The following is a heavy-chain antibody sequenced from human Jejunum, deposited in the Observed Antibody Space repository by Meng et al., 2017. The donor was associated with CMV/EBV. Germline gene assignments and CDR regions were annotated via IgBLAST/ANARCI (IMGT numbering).Heavy chain of an antibody. CDR2: IHPKSGAM. CDR1: GYVFKDHY. J-gene: IGHJ5*02. CDR3: ARGGTELEHRRSWFDP. Sequence: SGYVFKDHYIYWVRPAPGQGLEWMGWIHPKSGAMNYEDKFQGRVAMTSDTSFSTAYMELRSLRSDDRAVYYCARGGTELEHRRSWFDPWGQGTLVTVSS. D-gene: IGHD1/OR15-1a*01. V-gene: IGHV1-2*02.